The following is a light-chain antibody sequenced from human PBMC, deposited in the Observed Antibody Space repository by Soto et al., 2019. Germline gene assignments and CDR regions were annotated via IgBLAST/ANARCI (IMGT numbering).Light chain of an antibody. V-gene: IGLV3-1*01. Sequence: SYELTQPPSVSVSPGQTASITCSGDNLGDKYTCWYQQKPGQSPVLVIYQDSKRPSGIPERFSGSNSGNTATLTISGTQAMDEADYYCQAWDSSPHVVFGGGTKLTVL. CDR3: QAWDSSPHVV. CDR1: NLGDKY. J-gene: IGLJ2*01. CDR2: QDS.